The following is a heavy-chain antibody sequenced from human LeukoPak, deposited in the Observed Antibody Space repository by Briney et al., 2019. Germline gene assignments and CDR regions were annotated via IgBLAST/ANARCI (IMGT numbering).Heavy chain of an antibody. J-gene: IGHJ4*02. D-gene: IGHD3-10*01. V-gene: IGHV3-74*01. Sequence: GGSLRLSCAASGFTLSNYWMHWVRQAPGKGLVWVSRISDHGSITNFADSVKGRFTISRDTAKNTLYLEMNSLRAEDTAVYYCARDLSGYYDYWGQGTLVTVSS. CDR3: ARDLSGYYDY. CDR1: GFTLSNYW. CDR2: ISDHGSIT.